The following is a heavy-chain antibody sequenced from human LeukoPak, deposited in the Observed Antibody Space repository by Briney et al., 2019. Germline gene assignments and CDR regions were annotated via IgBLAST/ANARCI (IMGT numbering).Heavy chain of an antibody. Sequence: SSVKVSCKASGGTFSSYAISWVRQAPGQGLEWMGGIIPIFGTANYAQKFQGRVTITTDESTSTAYMELSSLRSEDTAVCYCAHNYGSGSYYTYYFDYWGQGTLVTVSS. J-gene: IGHJ4*02. CDR2: IIPIFGTA. CDR3: AHNYGSGSYYTYYFDY. CDR1: GGTFSSYA. D-gene: IGHD3-10*01. V-gene: IGHV1-69*05.